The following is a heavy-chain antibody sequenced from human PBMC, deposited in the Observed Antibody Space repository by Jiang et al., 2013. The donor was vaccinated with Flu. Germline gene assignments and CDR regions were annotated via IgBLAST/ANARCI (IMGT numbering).Heavy chain of an antibody. CDR2: IRSKAYTYAT. CDR1: GFTFSGSA. CDR3: TRYLTDQGLSFDY. Sequence: VQLVESGGGLVQPGGSLKLSCAASGFTFSGSAMHWVRQASGKGLEWVGRIRSKAYTYATAYAASVKGWFTISRDDSKNTAYLQMNSLKTEDTAVYYCTRYLTDQGLSFDYWGQGTLVTVSS. D-gene: IGHD3-16*02. V-gene: IGHV3-73*02. J-gene: IGHJ4*02.